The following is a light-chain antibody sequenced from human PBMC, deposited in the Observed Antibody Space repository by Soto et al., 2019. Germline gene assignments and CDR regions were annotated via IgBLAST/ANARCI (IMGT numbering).Light chain of an antibody. CDR1: QSVSIK. CDR2: DTS. V-gene: IGKV3D-20*02. Sequence: EIVMTQSPATLSVSPGERATLSCRASQSVSIKLAWYQQKPGQAPRLLIYDTSSRASGIPDRFSGSGSGTDFTLTISRLETEDFAVYYCQQRSNWPPLTFGQGTRLEIK. CDR3: QQRSNWPPLT. J-gene: IGKJ5*01.